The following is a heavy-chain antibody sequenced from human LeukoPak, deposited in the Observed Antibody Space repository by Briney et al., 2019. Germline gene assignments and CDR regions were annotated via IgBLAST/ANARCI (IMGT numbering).Heavy chain of an antibody. CDR2: IKQDGSEK. CDR1: GFTFSSYW. V-gene: IGHV3-7*01. Sequence: GGSLRLSCAASGFTFSSYWMSWVRQAPGKGLEWVANIKQDGSEKYYVDSVKGRFTISRDNAKNSLYLQMNSLRAEDTAVYYCARGLDCSSTSCRYYCYYMDVWGKGTTVTVSS. J-gene: IGHJ6*03. D-gene: IGHD2-2*01. CDR3: ARGLDCSSTSCRYYCYYMDV.